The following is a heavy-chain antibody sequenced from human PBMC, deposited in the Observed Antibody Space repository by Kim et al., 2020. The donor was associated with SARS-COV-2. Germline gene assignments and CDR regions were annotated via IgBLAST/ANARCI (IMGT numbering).Heavy chain of an antibody. Sequence: ASVKVSCKASGYTFTSYGISWVRQAPGQGLEWMGWISAYNGNTNYAQKLQGRVTMTTDTSTSTAYMELRSLRSDDTAVYYCARVRAGTIVGVVIKAYPYDAWGQGTLVTVSS. J-gene: IGHJ5*02. CDR3: ARVRAGTIVGVVIKAYPYDA. CDR2: ISAYNGNT. D-gene: IGHD3-3*01. V-gene: IGHV1-18*01. CDR1: GYTFTSYG.